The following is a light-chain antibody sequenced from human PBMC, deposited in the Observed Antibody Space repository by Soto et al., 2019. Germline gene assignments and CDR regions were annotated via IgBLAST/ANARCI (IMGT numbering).Light chain of an antibody. CDR2: MNG. Sequence: QSVLTQPPSASATPGQTVTISCSGSSSNIGSNHVYWYQQLPGTAPKLLIYMNGQRPSGVPDRFSGSKSGTSASLAISGLRSEDEADYYCATWDDSLGGHVVFGGGTKLTVL. J-gene: IGLJ2*01. V-gene: IGLV1-47*01. CDR1: SSNIGSNH. CDR3: ATWDDSLGGHVV.